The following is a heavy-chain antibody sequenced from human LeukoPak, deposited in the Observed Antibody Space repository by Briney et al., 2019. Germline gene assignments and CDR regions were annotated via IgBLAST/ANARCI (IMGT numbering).Heavy chain of an antibody. D-gene: IGHD2-15*01. V-gene: IGHV4-59*01. CDR2: IYYSGSS. CDR3: AREKSPDYCSGASCYFDY. Sequence: PSETLSLTCTVSGGSISSYYWSWIRQPPGKGLEWFGYIYYSGSSNYNPSLKSRVTISADTSKKQFSLKLSSVTAADTAVYYCAREKSPDYCSGASCYFDYWGQGTLVTVSP. J-gene: IGHJ4*02. CDR1: GGSISSYY.